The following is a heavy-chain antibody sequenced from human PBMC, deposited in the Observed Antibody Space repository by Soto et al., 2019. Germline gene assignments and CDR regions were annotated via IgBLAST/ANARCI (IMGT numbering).Heavy chain of an antibody. Sequence: SETLSLTCTVSGGSISSYYWSWIRQPPGKGLEWIGYIYYSGSANYNPSLKSRVTISVDTSKNQFSLKLSSVTAADTAVYYCARRGFGEFADAFDIWGQGTMVTVSS. V-gene: IGHV4-59*08. CDR1: GGSISSYY. CDR3: ARRGFGEFADAFDI. J-gene: IGHJ3*02. D-gene: IGHD3-10*01. CDR2: IYYSGSA.